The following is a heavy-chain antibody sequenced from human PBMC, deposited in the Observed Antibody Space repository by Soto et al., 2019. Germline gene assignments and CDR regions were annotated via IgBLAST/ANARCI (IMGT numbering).Heavy chain of an antibody. D-gene: IGHD6-19*01. J-gene: IGHJ4*02. Sequence: ASVKVSCKASGYTFTNYAMHWVRQAPGQRLEWMGWINGGNGNTKYSQKFRDRVTITRDTSASTAYMELSSLTSEDAGVYYCARDGAVTGNINFDYWGQRTLVTVSS. CDR2: INGGNGNT. V-gene: IGHV1-3*01. CDR3: ARDGAVTGNINFDY. CDR1: GYTFTNYA.